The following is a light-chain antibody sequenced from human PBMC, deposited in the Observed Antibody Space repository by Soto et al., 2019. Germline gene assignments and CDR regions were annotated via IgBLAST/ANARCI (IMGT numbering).Light chain of an antibody. V-gene: IGKV3-11*01. CDR3: QQRSNWPPALT. J-gene: IGKJ4*01. CDR2: DTP. Sequence: IVLTQSPATLSLSPGERATLSCRASQSVSSYLAWHQQKPGQAPRLLIYDTPNRATGIPDRFSGSGSGTDFTLTISSLEPEDFAVYYCQQRSNWPPALTFGGGTKVEIK. CDR1: QSVSSY.